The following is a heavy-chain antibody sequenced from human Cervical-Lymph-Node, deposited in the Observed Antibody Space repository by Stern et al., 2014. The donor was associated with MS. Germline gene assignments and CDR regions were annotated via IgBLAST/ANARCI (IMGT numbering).Heavy chain of an antibody. V-gene: IGHV3-21*01. CDR2: ISIGGDYI. CDR3: ARASDSDYFDF. CDR1: GFTFSSYS. D-gene: IGHD3-3*01. J-gene: IGHJ4*02. Sequence: VQLVESGGGLVKPGGSLRLCCVVSGFTFSSYSLNWVRQAPGKGLEWVSSISIGGDYIYYADSAKGRFTISRDNAKNSLFLQMTSLRVEDTAVYYCARASDSDYFDFWGQGTPVTVSS.